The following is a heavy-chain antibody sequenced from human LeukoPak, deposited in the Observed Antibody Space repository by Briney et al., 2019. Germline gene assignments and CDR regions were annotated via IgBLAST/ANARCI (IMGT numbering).Heavy chain of an antibody. D-gene: IGHD6-19*01. CDR2: IKQDGSDR. Sequence: GGSLRLSCAASGFTFRNYWMSWVRQVPGTGLEWVANIKQDGSDRNYVTSVRGRFAISRDNAESSLYLQMNSLRAEDTAVYYCVRNLAVAGTCFDSWGQGTLVTVSS. CDR1: GFTFRNYW. J-gene: IGHJ4*02. V-gene: IGHV3-7*03. CDR3: VRNLAVAGTCFDS.